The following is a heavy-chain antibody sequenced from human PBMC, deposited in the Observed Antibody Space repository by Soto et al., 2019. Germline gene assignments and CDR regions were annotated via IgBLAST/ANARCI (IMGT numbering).Heavy chain of an antibody. J-gene: IGHJ4*02. CDR1: GGSVNSGSYY. CDR3: ARGVAVTGNDY. CDR2: IYYTGST. Sequence: QVQLRESGPGLVKPSETLSLTCTFSGGSVNSGSYYWTWIRQPPGKGLEWIGHIYYTGSTNYHPSLESRVNISVDPSKNQFSLKLGSVTASDTAVYYCARGVAVTGNDYWGQGTLVTVSS. D-gene: IGHD6-19*01. V-gene: IGHV4-61*01.